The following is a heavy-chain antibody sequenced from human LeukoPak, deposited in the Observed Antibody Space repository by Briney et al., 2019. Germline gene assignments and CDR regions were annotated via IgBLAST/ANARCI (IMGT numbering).Heavy chain of an antibody. V-gene: IGHV1-2*02. CDR1: GYTFTGYY. CDR3: AQILAAAGAFDY. J-gene: IGHJ4*02. D-gene: IGHD6-13*01. CDR2: INPNSGGT. Sequence: ASVKVSCKASGYTFTGYYMHWVRQAPGQGLEWMGWINPNSGGTNYAQKFQGRVTMTRDTSISTAYMELSRLRSDDTAVYYCAQILAAAGAFDYWGQGTLVTVSS.